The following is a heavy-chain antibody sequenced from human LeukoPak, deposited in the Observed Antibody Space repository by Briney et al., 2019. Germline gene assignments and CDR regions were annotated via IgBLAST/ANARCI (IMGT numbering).Heavy chain of an antibody. CDR3: ARRGSYGPRGDY. V-gene: IGHV4-34*01. D-gene: IGHD5-18*01. Sequence: SETLSLTCSVYGGSLSGYYWSWIRQTPGKGLELIGEINHSGTTTYYPSLKSRVTISVDTSKNQFSLKLSSVTAADTAVYYCARRGSYGPRGDYWGQGTLVTVSS. J-gene: IGHJ4*02. CDR1: GGSLSGYY. CDR2: INHSGTT.